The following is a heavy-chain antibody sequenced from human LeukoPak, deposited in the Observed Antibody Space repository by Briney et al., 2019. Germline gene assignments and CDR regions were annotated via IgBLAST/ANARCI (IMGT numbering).Heavy chain of an antibody. D-gene: IGHD6-19*01. Sequence: ASVKVSCKASGYTFTGYYMHWVRQAPGQGLEWMGWINPNSGGTNYAQKFQGRVTITRDTSISTAYMELSRLRSDDTAVYYCARDSSGWYYWFDPWGQGTLVTVSS. CDR3: ARDSSGWYYWFDP. CDR1: GYTFTGYY. V-gene: IGHV1-2*02. CDR2: INPNSGGT. J-gene: IGHJ5*02.